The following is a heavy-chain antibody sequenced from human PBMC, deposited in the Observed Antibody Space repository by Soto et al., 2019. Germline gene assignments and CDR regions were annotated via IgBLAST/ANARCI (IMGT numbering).Heavy chain of an antibody. J-gene: IGHJ6*02. Sequence: QVQLVEAGGGVVQPGRSLRLSCAASGFTFSSYAMHWVRQAPGKGLEWVAVISYDGSNKYYADSEKGRFTISRDNSKNTLYLQMNSLRAEDTAVYYCARETDGMDVWGQGTTVTVSS. V-gene: IGHV3-30-3*01. CDR1: GFTFSSYA. CDR3: ARETDGMDV. CDR2: ISYDGSNK.